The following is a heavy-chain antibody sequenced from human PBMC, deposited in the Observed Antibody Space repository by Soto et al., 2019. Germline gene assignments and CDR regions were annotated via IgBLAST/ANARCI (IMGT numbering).Heavy chain of an antibody. J-gene: IGHJ6*02. CDR3: ARAPHYYDSSGYDGPRYYYYYGTDV. CDR1: GFYISNVFYY. V-gene: IGHV4-31*03. CDR2: IYYSGST. Sequence: PSETKSLTNTFSGFYISNVFYYLSWKKQHPGKGLEWIGYIYYSGSTYYNPSLKSRVTISVDTSKNQFSLKLSSVTAADTAVYYCARAPHYYDSSGYDGPRYYYYYGTDVWGQGTTVTVA. D-gene: IGHD3-22*01.